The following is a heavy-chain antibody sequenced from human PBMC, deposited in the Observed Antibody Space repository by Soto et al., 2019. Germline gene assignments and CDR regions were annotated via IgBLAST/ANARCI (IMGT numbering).Heavy chain of an antibody. CDR2: INPSGGST. Sequence: ASVKVSCKASGYTFTSYYMHWVRQAPGQGLEWMGIINPSGGSTSYAQKFQGRVTMTRDTSTSTVYMELSSLRSEDAAVYYCARAYYDFWSGYYGDYYYGMDVWGQGTTVTVSS. CDR1: GYTFTSYY. D-gene: IGHD3-3*01. J-gene: IGHJ6*02. V-gene: IGHV1-46*01. CDR3: ARAYYDFWSGYYGDYYYGMDV.